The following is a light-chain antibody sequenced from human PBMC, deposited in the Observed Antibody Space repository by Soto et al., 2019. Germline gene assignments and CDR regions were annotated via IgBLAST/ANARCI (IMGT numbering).Light chain of an antibody. V-gene: IGKV1-13*02. CDR1: QGITNC. J-gene: IGKJ2*01. CDR3: QQFIAYPHT. CDR2: DAS. Sequence: AIQLTQSPSSLSASVGDTVTITCRASQGITNCLAWYQQTPGKPPKVLIYDASTLESGVPSRFSGSGSGTDFTLTISSLQPDDFGSYYCQQFIAYPHTFGQGTKLEIK.